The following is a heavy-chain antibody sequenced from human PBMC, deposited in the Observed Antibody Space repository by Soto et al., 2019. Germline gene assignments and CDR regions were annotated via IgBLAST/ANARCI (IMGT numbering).Heavy chain of an antibody. CDR3: AKDIGYKVRGFFYY. V-gene: IGHV3-9*01. D-gene: IGHD3-10*01. CDR1: GFTFDDYA. J-gene: IGHJ4*02. CDR2: ISWNSGSI. Sequence: GGSLRLSCAASGFTFDDYAMHWVRQAPGKGLEWVSGISWNSGSIGYADSVKGRFTISRDNAKNSLYLQMNSLRAEDTALYYCAKDIGYKVRGFFYYWGQGTLVTVSS.